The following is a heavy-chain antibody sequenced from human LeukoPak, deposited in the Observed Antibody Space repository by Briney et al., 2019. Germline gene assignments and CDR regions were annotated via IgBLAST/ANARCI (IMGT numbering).Heavy chain of an antibody. V-gene: IGHV3-30*01. Sequence: PGGSLRLSCEAPGFIFSGFAMNWVRQAPGKGLEWVAVISNDGSNKFYADSVRGRFTISRDNSNNTLYLQMNSLRPEDTAAYYCARDNDPDYSSSPGWFDPWGQGTLVTVSS. D-gene: IGHD4-11*01. CDR1: GFIFSGFA. CDR3: ARDNDPDYSSSPGWFDP. CDR2: ISNDGSNK. J-gene: IGHJ5*02.